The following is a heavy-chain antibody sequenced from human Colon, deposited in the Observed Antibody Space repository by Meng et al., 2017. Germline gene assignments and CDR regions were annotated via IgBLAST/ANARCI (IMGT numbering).Heavy chain of an antibody. V-gene: IGHV3-23*01. J-gene: IGHJ4*02. Sequence: GESLKISCAASGFTFSSYAMSWVRQAPGKGLEWVSAISGSGGSTYYAASVKGRFTISRDNSKNTLYLQMNSLRAEDTAVYYCAKVHYGGNTPLDYWGQGTLVTVSS. CDR3: AKVHYGGNTPLDY. D-gene: IGHD4-23*01. CDR2: ISGSGGST. CDR1: GFTFSSYA.